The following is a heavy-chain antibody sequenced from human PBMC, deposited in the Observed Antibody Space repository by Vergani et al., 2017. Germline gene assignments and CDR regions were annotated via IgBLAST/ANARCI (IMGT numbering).Heavy chain of an antibody. V-gene: IGHV4-61*10. CDR2: IYYSGST. CDR3: ARTYYDFWSGYCPYYYYYYMDV. CDR1: GGSVSSGSYY. D-gene: IGHD3-3*01. Sequence: QVQLQESGPGLVKPSETLSLTCTVSGGSVSSGSYYWSWIRQPAGKGLEWIGYIYYSGSTNYNPSLKSRVTISVDTSKNQFSLKLSSVTAADTAVYYCARTYYDFWSGYCPYYYYYYMDVWGQGTTVTVSS. J-gene: IGHJ6*03.